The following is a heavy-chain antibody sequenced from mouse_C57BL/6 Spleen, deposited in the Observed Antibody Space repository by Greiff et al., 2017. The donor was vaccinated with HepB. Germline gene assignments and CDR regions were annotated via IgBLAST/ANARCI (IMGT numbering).Heavy chain of an antibody. CDR3: ARDTTTVNWYYAMDY. V-gene: IGHV3-6*01. CDR2: ISYDGSN. CDR1: GYSITSGYY. Sequence: DVQLQESGPGLVKPSQSLSLTCSVSGYSITSGYYWNWIRQFPGNKLEWMGYISYDGSNNYNPTLKNRISITRDTSKNQFFLKLNYVTTEDTATYYCARDTTTVNWYYAMDYWGQGTSVTVSS. J-gene: IGHJ4*01. D-gene: IGHD1-1*01.